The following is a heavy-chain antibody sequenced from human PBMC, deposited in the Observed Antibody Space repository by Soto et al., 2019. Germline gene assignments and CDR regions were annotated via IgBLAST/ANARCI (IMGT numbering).Heavy chain of an antibody. D-gene: IGHD1-26*01. V-gene: IGHV1-2*02. J-gene: IGHJ4*02. CDR3: ARVALYSGSLRLDY. CDR1: GYTFIAYY. CDR2: INPNSGGT. Sequence: ASVKVSCKASGYTFIAYYTHWVRQAPGRGLEWMGWINPNSGGTNYAQQFQGRVTMTRDTSISTAYMELSRLTSDDTAVYYCARVALYSGSLRLDYWGQGTLVTVSS.